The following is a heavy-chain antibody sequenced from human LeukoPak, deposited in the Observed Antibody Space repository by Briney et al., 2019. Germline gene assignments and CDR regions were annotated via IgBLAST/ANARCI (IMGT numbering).Heavy chain of an antibody. Sequence: PGGSLRLSCAASGFTFSSYAMHWVRQAPGKGLEWVAVISYDGSNKYYAGSVKGRFTISRDNSKNTLYLQMNSLRAEDTAVYYCARARGNWNYGQVYFDYWGQGTLVTVSS. D-gene: IGHD1-7*01. CDR1: GFTFSSYA. CDR3: ARARGNWNYGQVYFDY. J-gene: IGHJ4*02. V-gene: IGHV3-30*01. CDR2: ISYDGSNK.